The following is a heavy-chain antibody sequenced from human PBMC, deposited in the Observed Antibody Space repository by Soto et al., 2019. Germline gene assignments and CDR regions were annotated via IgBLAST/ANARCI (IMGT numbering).Heavy chain of an antibody. CDR2: ISYSGSS. CDR1: GGSMSSHY. CDR3: ARADPDASVGF. J-gene: IGHJ4*02. V-gene: IGHV4-59*11. Sequence: PSETLSLTCTVSGGSMSSHYWTWLRQPPGKGLEWIGYISYSGSSYYNPSLKSRVTISADTSRNQFSLGLTSVIAADTAVYFCARADPDASVGFWGQGTLVTVS. D-gene: IGHD3-16*01.